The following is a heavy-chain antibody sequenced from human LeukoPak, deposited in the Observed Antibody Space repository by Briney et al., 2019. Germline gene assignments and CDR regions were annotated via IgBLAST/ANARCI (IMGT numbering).Heavy chain of an antibody. CDR1: GFSFSSYG. D-gene: IGHD5-18*01. V-gene: IGHV3-33*06. J-gene: IGHJ4*02. CDR2: IWYDGSNK. CDR3: AKGPSETAMATAFDY. Sequence: GGSLRLSCAASGFSFSSYGMHWVRQSPGKGLEWVAVIWYDGSNKYYADSVKGRFTISRDNSKNTPYLQMNSLRAEDTALYYCAKGPSETAMATAFDYWGQGTLVTVSS.